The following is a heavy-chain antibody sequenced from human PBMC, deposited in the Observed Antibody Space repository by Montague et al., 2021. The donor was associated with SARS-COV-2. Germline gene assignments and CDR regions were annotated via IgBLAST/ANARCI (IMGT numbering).Heavy chain of an antibody. CDR1: GGSFSGYY. D-gene: IGHD2-15*01. CDR3: ARLRDGVVPSPILGIGPYFTYYYRDV. CDR2: INHDGNT. V-gene: IGHV4-34*01. J-gene: IGHJ6*03. Sequence: SETLSLTCAVHGGSFSGYYWNWIRQHPGKGLEWIGEINHDGNTNYNPYLKNRLTISVDTSKNQFSLKLTSVAATDTAVYYCARLRDGVVPSPILGIGPYFTYYYRDVWGKGTTVTVSS.